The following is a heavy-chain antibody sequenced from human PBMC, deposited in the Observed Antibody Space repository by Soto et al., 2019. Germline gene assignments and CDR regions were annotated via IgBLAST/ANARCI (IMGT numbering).Heavy chain of an antibody. CDR1: GYTFTSYD. CDR2: MNPNSGNT. CDR3: ARGVGYSSGWYAGYYYYGMDV. V-gene: IGHV1-8*01. D-gene: IGHD6-19*01. Sequence: GASVKVSCKAAGYTFTSYDINWVRQDTGQGLEWMGWMNPNSGNTGYAQKSQGRVTMTRNTSISTAYMELSSLRSEDTAVYYCARGVGYSSGWYAGYYYYGMDVWGQGTTVTVSS. J-gene: IGHJ6*02.